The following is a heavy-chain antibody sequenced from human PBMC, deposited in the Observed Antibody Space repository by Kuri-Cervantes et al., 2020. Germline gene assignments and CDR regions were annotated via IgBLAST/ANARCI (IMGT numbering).Heavy chain of an antibody. CDR1: GFTFSSYS. Sequence: GESLKISCAASGFTFSSYSMNWVRQAPGKGLEWVSYISSSSSYIYYADSVKGRFTISRDNAKNSLYLQMNSLRAEDTAVYYCARKLTGDSSGYSHFDYWGQGTLVTVSS. J-gene: IGHJ4*02. CDR2: ISSSSSYI. D-gene: IGHD3-22*01. V-gene: IGHV3-21*05. CDR3: ARKLTGDSSGYSHFDY.